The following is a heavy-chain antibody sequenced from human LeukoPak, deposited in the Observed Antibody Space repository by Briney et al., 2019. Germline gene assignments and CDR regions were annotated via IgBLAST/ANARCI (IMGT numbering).Heavy chain of an antibody. Sequence: SETLSLTCTVSGGSISSSSYYWGWIRQPPGKGLEWIGSISYSGSTSCNPSLKSRVTISVATSKNQFSLKLNSVTAADTAVYYCARGTYSNTWRPAFDCWGQGTLVTVSS. V-gene: IGHV4-39*02. J-gene: IGHJ4*02. D-gene: IGHD6-13*01. CDR1: GGSISSSSYY. CDR2: ISYSGST. CDR3: ARGTYSNTWRPAFDC.